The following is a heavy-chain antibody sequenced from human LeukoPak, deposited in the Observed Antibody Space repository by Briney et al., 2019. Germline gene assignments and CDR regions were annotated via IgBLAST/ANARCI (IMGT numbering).Heavy chain of an antibody. CDR1: GGSFSGYY. D-gene: IGHD1-26*01. V-gene: IGHV4-34*01. J-gene: IGHJ5*02. CDR3: ARRGGSYSNWFDP. CDR2: INHSGST. Sequence: PSETLSLTCAVYGGSFSGYYWSWIRQPPGKGLEWIGEINHSGSTNYNPSLKSRVTISVDTSKNQFSLKLSSVTAADTAVYYCARRGGSYSNWFDPWGQGTLVTVSS.